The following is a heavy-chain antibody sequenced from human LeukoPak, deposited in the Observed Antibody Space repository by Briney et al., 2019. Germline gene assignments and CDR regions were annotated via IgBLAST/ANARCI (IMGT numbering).Heavy chain of an antibody. CDR3: ARAQDYCSGSTCYGYFQY. V-gene: IGHV3-23*01. CDR2: ISASGGTT. J-gene: IGHJ1*01. Sequence: GGSLRLSCAASGFTFSSYAMTWVRQAPGKGLEWVSVISASGGTTYYADSVKGRFTISRDNSKNTLYLQMNSLRAEDTAIYYCARAQDYCSGSTCYGYFQYWGQGTLVTVSS. CDR1: GFTFSSYA. D-gene: IGHD2-15*01.